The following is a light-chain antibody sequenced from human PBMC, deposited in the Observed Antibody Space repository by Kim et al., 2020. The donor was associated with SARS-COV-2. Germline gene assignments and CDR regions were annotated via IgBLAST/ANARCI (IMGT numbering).Light chain of an antibody. CDR2: DVS. CDR3: SSYASSTALVG. V-gene: IGLV2-14*03. J-gene: IGLJ2*01. Sequence: QSALTQPASVSASPGQSITMSCTGTSSDVGGYNYVSWYQQHPGKAPKLMIYDVSKRPSGVSNRFSGSKSGNTASLTISGLQAEDEADYYCSSYASSTALVGFGGGTQLTVL. CDR1: SSDVGGYNY.